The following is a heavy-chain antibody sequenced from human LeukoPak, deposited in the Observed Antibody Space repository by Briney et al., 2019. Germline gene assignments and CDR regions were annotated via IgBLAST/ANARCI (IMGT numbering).Heavy chain of an antibody. CDR1: SRSISSSSYY. J-gene: IGHJ4*02. CDR2: IYYSGSI. D-gene: IGHD2-2*01. Sequence: SETLSLTCTVSSRSISSSSYYCGWLRQPPGKGREWIGSIYYSGSIYNNPSLKTRFTLSVDTSQNQFSLKLSSVTAPDTAMYSCASPQGYQLLDFEYWGEGTLVTVSS. V-gene: IGHV4-39*01. CDR3: ASPQGYQLLDFEY.